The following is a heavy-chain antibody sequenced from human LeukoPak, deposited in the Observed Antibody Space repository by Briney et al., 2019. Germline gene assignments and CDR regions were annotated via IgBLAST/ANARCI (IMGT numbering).Heavy chain of an antibody. J-gene: IGHJ4*02. D-gene: IGHD3-10*01. V-gene: IGHV5-51*01. CDR3: ARHSYYYGSGSYLYY. CDR1: GYSFTNYW. CDR2: IYPGDSDT. Sequence: GESLKISCKGSGYSFTNYWIGWVRQMPGKGLEWMGIIYPGDSDTRYSPSFQGQVTISADNSISTAYLQWSSLKASDTAMYYCARHSYYYGSGSYLYYWGQGTLVTVSS.